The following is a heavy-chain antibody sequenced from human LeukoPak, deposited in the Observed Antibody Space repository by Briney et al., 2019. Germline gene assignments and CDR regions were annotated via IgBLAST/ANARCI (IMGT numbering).Heavy chain of an antibody. Sequence: GGSLRLSCAASGFDFSNCAMSWVRQAPGMGLEWVSATTPAGAGTYYADSVKGRFTISRDNAKNTLYLHMNSLRAEDTAVYYCAKEDLSSSRYYFENWGQEALVTVSS. J-gene: IGHJ4*02. CDR2: TTPAGAGT. D-gene: IGHD6-6*01. V-gene: IGHV3-23*01. CDR1: GFDFSNCA. CDR3: AKEDLSSSRYYFEN.